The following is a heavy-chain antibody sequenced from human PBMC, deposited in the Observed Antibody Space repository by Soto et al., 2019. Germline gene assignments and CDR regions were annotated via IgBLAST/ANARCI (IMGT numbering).Heavy chain of an antibody. CDR2: IFYTGTT. D-gene: IGHD6-6*01. Sequence: QVQLQESGPGLVKPSQTLSLTCNVSGGSISSGGFYWSWVRQHPGKGLEWTGYIFYTGTTYYSPSLKSRVTISVDTSEKQFYLKLNSVTAADTAVYYCARDAYSSSGYYYHGMDVWGQGTTVTVSS. J-gene: IGHJ6*02. V-gene: IGHV4-31*03. CDR3: ARDAYSSSGYYYHGMDV. CDR1: GGSISSGGFY.